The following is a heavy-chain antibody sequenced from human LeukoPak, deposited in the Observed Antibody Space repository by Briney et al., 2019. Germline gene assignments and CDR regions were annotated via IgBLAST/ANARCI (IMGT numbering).Heavy chain of an antibody. CDR3: AKDTTTHTVTTHYFDY. Sequence: GGSLRLSCAASGFTFNTYAMTWVRQAPGKGLEWISAISGSGADTYYADSVKGRFTISRDNSKNTLFLQMNSLRAEDSAVYYCAKDTTTHTVTTHYFDYWGQGSLVTVSS. D-gene: IGHD4-17*01. J-gene: IGHJ4*02. CDR1: GFTFNTYA. CDR2: ISGSGADT. V-gene: IGHV3-23*01.